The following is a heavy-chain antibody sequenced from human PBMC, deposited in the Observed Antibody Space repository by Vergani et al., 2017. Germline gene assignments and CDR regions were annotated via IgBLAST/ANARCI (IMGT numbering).Heavy chain of an antibody. V-gene: IGHV4-31*01. D-gene: IGHD6-25*01. Sequence: QVQLQESGPGLVKPSQTLSLTCTVSGGSISSGGYYWSWIRQHPGKGLEWIGYIYYSGSTYYNPSLKSLVTISVDTSKNQFSLKLSSVTAADTAVYYCAREWIGAGAFDIWGQGTMVTVSS. CDR3: AREWIGAGAFDI. CDR2: IYYSGST. CDR1: GGSISSGGYY. J-gene: IGHJ3*02.